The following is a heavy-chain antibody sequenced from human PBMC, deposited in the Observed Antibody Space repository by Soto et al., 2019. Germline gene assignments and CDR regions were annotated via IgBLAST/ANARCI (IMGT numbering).Heavy chain of an antibody. V-gene: IGHV3-23*01. CDR3: AKDQSNSNPLYYVDF. J-gene: IGHJ4*02. Sequence: QPGWSMILSCAPSGFTFSIYAMTWVRQSPEKGLEWVSSMSRNGDNTYYADSVQGRFTISRDNSKNTLYLQMKSLRAEDTAIYYCAKDQSNSNPLYYVDFWGPGTLVTV. CDR2: MSRNGDNT. CDR1: GFTFSIYA. D-gene: IGHD3-22*01.